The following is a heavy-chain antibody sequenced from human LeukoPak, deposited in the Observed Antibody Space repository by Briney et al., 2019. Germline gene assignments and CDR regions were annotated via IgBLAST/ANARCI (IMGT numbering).Heavy chain of an antibody. CDR1: GGSISSSSYY. D-gene: IGHD6-6*01. V-gene: IGHV4-39*07. CDR2: IYYSGST. Sequence: PSETLSLTCTVSGGSISSSSYYWGWLRQPPGKGLEWIGSIYYSGSTYYNPSLKSRVTISVDTSKNQFSLKLSSVTAADTAVYYCARDFRSSSSWYYYYYYMDVWGKGTTVTVSS. J-gene: IGHJ6*03. CDR3: ARDFRSSSSWYYYYYYMDV.